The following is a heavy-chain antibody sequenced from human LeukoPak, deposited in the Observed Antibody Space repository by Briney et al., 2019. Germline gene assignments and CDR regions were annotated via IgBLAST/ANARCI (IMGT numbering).Heavy chain of an antibody. CDR1: GGSISGYY. CDR2: VFYSGNT. V-gene: IGHV4-59*01. J-gene: IGHJ4*02. CDR3: ARVKALRVRGVLMSDYFDY. Sequence: SETLSLTCTVSGGSISGYYYNWLRQPPGKGLEWIGYVFYSGNTNYNPSLNSRVTISVDTSKNQFSLKMTSVTAADTAVYYCARVKALRVRGVLMSDYFDYWGQGSLVTVSS. D-gene: IGHD3-10*01.